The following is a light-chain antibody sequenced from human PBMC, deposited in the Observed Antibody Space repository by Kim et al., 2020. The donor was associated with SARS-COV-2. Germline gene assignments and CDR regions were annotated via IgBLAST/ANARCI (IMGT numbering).Light chain of an antibody. CDR3: SSYTSTSTLV. CDR2: EVN. J-gene: IGLJ1*01. V-gene: IGLV2-14*01. Sequence: QSALTQPASVSGSPGQSITISCTRTTSDFGGYNYVSWYQQHPGKAPKLIIYEVNDRPPGVSNRFSGYKSGNTASLTISGLQAEDEADYYCSSYTSTSTLVFGTGTKVTVL. CDR1: TSDFGGYNY.